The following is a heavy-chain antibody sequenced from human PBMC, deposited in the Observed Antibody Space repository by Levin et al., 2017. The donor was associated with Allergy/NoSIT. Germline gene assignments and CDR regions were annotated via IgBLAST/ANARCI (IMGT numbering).Heavy chain of an antibody. CDR1: GYTFTNYY. CDR2: INPNSGGS. V-gene: IGHV1-2*06. Sequence: GGSLRLSCKASGYTFTNYYINWVRQAPGQGLQWMGRINPNSGGSNYVQRFQGRVTMTRDTSISTAYMELSSLISDDTAVYYCTRDGNGCCDYWGQGTLVTVSS. D-gene: IGHD2-8*01. J-gene: IGHJ4*02. CDR3: TRDGNGCCDY.